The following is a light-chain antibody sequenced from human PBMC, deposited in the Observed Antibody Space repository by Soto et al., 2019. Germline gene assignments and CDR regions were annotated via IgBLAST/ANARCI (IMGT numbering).Light chain of an antibody. V-gene: IGKV1-39*01. J-gene: IGKJ3*01. Sequence: PSSLSASVGDRVTIPCRASQSISSYLNWYQQIPGKAPKLLIYAASSLQSGVPSRFSGSGSGTDFTLTISSLQPEDFATYYCQQTYNAPLTFGPGTKVDIK. CDR1: QSISSY. CDR2: AAS. CDR3: QQTYNAPLT.